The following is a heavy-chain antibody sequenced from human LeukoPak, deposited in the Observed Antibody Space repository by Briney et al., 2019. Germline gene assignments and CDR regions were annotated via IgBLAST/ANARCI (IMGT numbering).Heavy chain of an antibody. CDR3: AKDIEALSSSWYYFDY. J-gene: IGHJ4*02. V-gene: IGHV3-23*01. CDR2: ISGDGGRT. Sequence: PGASLRLSCAASGFTFSNYALSWVRQAPGKGLEWVSAISGDGGRTYYADSVKGRFTISRDNSKRTLYLQMDSLRADDTAVYYCAKDIEALSSSWYYFDYWGQGTLVTVSS. CDR1: GFTFSNYA. D-gene: IGHD6-13*01.